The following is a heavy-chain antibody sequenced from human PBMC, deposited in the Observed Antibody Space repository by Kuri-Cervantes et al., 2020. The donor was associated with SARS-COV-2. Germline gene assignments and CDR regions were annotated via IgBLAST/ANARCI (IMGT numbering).Heavy chain of an antibody. Sequence: LKISCAASGFTFSSYSMNWVRQAPGKGLEWVSSISSSSSYIYYADSVKGRFTISRDNAKNSLYLQMNSLRAEDTAVYYCARVHSYGPQDYYYYGMDVWGQGTAVTVSS. V-gene: IGHV3-21*01. D-gene: IGHD5-18*01. CDR2: ISSSSSYI. J-gene: IGHJ6*02. CDR3: ARVHSYGPQDYYYYGMDV. CDR1: GFTFSSYS.